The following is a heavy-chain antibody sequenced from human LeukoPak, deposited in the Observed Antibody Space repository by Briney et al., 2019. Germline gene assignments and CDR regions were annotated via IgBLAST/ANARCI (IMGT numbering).Heavy chain of an antibody. CDR2: IKSKTDGGTT. V-gene: IGHV3-15*01. Sequence: PGGSLRLSCAASGFTFSNAWMSWVRQAPGKGLEWVGLIKSKTDGGTTDYAAPVKGRFTISRDDSKNTLYLQMSSLKTEDTAVYYCATVYWYCDLWGRGTLVSVSA. CDR1: GFTFSNAW. CDR3: ATVYWYCDL. J-gene: IGHJ2*01.